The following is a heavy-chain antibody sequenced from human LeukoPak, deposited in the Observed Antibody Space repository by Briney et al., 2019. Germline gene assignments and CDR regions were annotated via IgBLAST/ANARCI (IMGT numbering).Heavy chain of an antibody. CDR1: GFTFSSYA. D-gene: IGHD4-17*01. J-gene: IGHJ4*02. CDR2: ISYDGSNK. CDR3: AREGYGDFQTRAGFDY. Sequence: GGSLRLSCAASGFTFSSYAMHWVRQAPGKGLEWVAVISYDGSNKYYADSVKGRFTISRDNSKNTLYLQMNSLRAEDTAVYYCAREGYGDFQTRAGFDYWGQGTLVTVSS. V-gene: IGHV3-30*04.